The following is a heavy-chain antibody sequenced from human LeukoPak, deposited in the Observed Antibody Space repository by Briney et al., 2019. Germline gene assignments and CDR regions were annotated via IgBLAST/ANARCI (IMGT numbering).Heavy chain of an antibody. D-gene: IGHD3-16*01. J-gene: IGHJ6*02. V-gene: IGHV3-7*03. CDR2: INHNGNVN. Sequence: GGSLRLSCVASGFSFGSYGMSWFRQAPGKGLEWVASINHNGNVNYYVDSVKGRFTISRDNAKNSLYLQMSNLRAEDTAVYFCARGGGLDVWGQGATVTVSS. CDR1: GFSFGSYG. CDR3: ARGGGLDV.